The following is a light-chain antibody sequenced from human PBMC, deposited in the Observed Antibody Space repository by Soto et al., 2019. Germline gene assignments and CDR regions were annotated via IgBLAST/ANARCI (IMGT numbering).Light chain of an antibody. Sequence: QSVLTQPRSVSGAPGQRVTISCTGTSSNLGANYDVHWYQQVPGAAPKLLIHTNTARPSGVPDRFSGSKSGTSASLVITGLQAEDAADYYCQSYDAGLGGTVFGEGTQLTVL. CDR3: QSYDAGLGGTV. CDR1: SSNLGANYD. CDR2: TNT. V-gene: IGLV1-40*01. J-gene: IGLJ2*01.